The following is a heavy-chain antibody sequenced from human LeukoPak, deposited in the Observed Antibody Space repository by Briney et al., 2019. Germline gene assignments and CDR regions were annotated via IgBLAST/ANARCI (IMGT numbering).Heavy chain of an antibody. Sequence: PSETLSLTCTVSGGSISSYHWSWIRQPAVKGLEWIGRIYTSGSTNYNPSLNSRVTMSVDTSKNQFSLRLNSVTAADTAVYYCARDPGGSSAYYLDYWGQGTLVTVSS. CDR2: IYTSGST. D-gene: IGHD3-22*01. J-gene: IGHJ4*02. CDR1: GGSISSYH. CDR3: ARDPGGSSAYYLDY. V-gene: IGHV4-4*07.